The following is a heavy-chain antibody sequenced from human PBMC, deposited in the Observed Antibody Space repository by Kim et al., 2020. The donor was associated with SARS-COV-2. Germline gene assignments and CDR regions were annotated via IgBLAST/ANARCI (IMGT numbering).Heavy chain of an antibody. J-gene: IGHJ2*01. D-gene: IGHD3-22*01. Sequence: SETLSLTCTVSGGSISSSSYYWGWIRQPPGKGLEWIGSIYYSGSTYYNPSLKSRVTISVDTSKNQFSLKLSSVTAADTAVYYCARHSGGYYYSYHWYFDL. CDR3: ARHSGGYYYSYHWYFDL. V-gene: IGHV4-39*01. CDR1: GGSISSSSYY. CDR2: IYYSGST.